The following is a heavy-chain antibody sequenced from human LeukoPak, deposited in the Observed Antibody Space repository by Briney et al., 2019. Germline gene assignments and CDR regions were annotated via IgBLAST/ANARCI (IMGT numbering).Heavy chain of an antibody. CDR3: AKEKTLGSISWWFDAFDI. CDR2: ISGSGGST. V-gene: IGHV3-23*01. Sequence: PGGSLRLSCAASGFTFSSYAMSWVRQAPGKGLEWVSAISGSGGSTYYADSVKGRFTISRDNSKNTLYLQMNSLRAEDTAVYYCAKEKTLGSISWWFDAFDIWGQGTMVTVSS. D-gene: IGHD2-21*01. CDR1: GFTFSSYA. J-gene: IGHJ3*02.